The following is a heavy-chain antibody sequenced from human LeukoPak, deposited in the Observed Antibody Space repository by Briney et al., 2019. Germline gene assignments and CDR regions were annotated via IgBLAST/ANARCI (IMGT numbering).Heavy chain of an antibody. V-gene: IGHV4-39*07. CDR3: ARGSPYCSSTSRPFYYYMDV. CDR1: GGSISSSSYY. CDR2: IYYSGST. D-gene: IGHD2-2*01. Sequence: SETLSLTCTVSGGSISSSSYYWGWIRQPPGKGLEWIGSIYYSGSTYYNPSLKSRVTISVDRSKNQFSLKLSSVTAADTAVYYCARGSPYCSSTSRPFYYYMDVWGKGTTVTVSS. J-gene: IGHJ6*03.